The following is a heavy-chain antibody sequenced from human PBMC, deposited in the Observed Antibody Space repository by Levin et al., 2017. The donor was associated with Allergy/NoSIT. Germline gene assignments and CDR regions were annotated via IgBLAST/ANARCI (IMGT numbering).Heavy chain of an antibody. D-gene: IGHD2-21*01. CDR1: GGSISSSSYY. CDR3: ARGDQGMDV. J-gene: IGHJ6*02. V-gene: IGHV4-39*01. Sequence: VSLRLSCTVSGGSISSSSYYWGWIRQPPGKGLEWIGSIYYSGSTYYNPSLKSRVTISVDTSKNQFSLKLSSVTAADTAVYYCARGDQGMDVWGQGTTVTVSS. CDR2: IYYSGST.